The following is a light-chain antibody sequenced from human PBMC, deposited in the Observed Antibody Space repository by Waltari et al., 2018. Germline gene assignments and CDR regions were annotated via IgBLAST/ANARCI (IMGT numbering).Light chain of an antibody. CDR2: K. J-gene: IGKJ5*01. CDR1: QSLVYTDGISY. Sequence: DVGLTQSPLSLPVTPGQSASISCRSSQSLVYTDGISYLNWFHQRPGQAPRRLIYKVPDRFSGSGSGTDFTLMISSVEADEVGVYFCMQATHWPVTFGQGTRLEIK. V-gene: IGKV2-30*01. CDR3: MQATHWPVT.